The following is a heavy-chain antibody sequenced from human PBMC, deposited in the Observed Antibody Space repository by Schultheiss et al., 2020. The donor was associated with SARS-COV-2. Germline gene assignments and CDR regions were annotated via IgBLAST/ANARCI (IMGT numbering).Heavy chain of an antibody. J-gene: IGHJ6*03. D-gene: IGHD4-17*01. V-gene: IGHV3-9*01. CDR2: ISWNSGSI. CDR3: ARDFWDGDYRYYYYYYMDV. Sequence: GGSLRLSCAASGFTFDDYAMHWVRQAPGKGLEWVSGISWNSGSIGYADSVKGRFTISRDNAKNSLYLQMNSLRAEDTAVYYCARDFWDGDYRYYYYYYMDVWGKGTTVTVSS. CDR1: GFTFDDYA.